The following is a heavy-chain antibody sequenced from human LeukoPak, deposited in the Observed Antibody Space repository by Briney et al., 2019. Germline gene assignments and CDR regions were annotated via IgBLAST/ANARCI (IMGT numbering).Heavy chain of an antibody. D-gene: IGHD6-13*01. Sequence: GGSLRLSCAASGFTFSSYAMSWVRQAPGKGLEWVSAISGSGGSTYYADSVKGRFTISRDNSKNTLYLQMNSLRAEDTAVYYRAKNRLAAAGPYYGMDVWGQGTTVTVSS. J-gene: IGHJ6*02. V-gene: IGHV3-23*01. CDR3: AKNRLAAAGPYYGMDV. CDR1: GFTFSSYA. CDR2: ISGSGGST.